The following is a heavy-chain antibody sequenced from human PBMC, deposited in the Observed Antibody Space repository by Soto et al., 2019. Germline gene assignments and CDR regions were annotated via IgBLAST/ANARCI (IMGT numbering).Heavy chain of an antibody. D-gene: IGHD3-22*01. J-gene: IGHJ4*02. V-gene: IGHV1-69*01. CDR1: GGTFSSYA. CDR2: IIPIFGTA. CDR3: ARGGYYYDSSGYYSRLDY. Sequence: QVQLVQSGAEVKKPGSSVKVSCKASGGTFSSYAISWVRQAPGQGLEWMGGIIPIFGTANYAQKFQGRVTITEDESTRTAYMELSILRSEDTAVYYCARGGYYYDSSGYYSRLDYWGQGTLVTVSS.